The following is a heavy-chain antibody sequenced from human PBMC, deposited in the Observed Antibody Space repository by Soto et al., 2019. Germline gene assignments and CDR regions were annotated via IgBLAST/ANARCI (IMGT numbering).Heavy chain of an antibody. J-gene: IGHJ4*02. CDR3: ARSYGAQQYYFAY. D-gene: IGHD4-17*01. Sequence: QVQLVESGGGVVQPGRSLRLSCAACGCTFSSYGMHWVRQAPGKGLEWVAVIWYDGSNKYYADSLKGRFTFSRDNSKHTVYLQMDSLRPEHPAVYYCARSYGAQQYYFAYWRQGTLLTVSS. CDR1: GCTFSSYG. V-gene: IGHV3-33*01. CDR2: IWYDGSNK.